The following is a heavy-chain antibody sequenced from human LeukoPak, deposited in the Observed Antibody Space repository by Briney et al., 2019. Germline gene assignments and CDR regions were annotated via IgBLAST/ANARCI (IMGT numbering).Heavy chain of an antibody. Sequence: GRSPRLSCAASGFTFSSYAMHWVRQAPGKGLEWVAVISYDGSNKYYADSVKGRFTISRDNSKNTLYLQMNSLRAEDTAVYYCARGPLQLGYCSSTSCYLPIDYWGQGTLVTVSS. CDR1: GFTFSSYA. V-gene: IGHV3-30-3*01. CDR2: ISYDGSNK. D-gene: IGHD2-2*01. J-gene: IGHJ4*02. CDR3: ARGPLQLGYCSSTSCYLPIDY.